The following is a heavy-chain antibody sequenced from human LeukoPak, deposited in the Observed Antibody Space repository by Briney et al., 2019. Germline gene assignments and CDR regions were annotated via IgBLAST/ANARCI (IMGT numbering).Heavy chain of an antibody. D-gene: IGHD3-9*01. CDR2: IYSGGST. CDR1: GFTVSSNY. CDR3: ARVRYFDWLSTSYYYYGMDV. Sequence: GGSLRLSCAASGFTVSSNYMSWVRQAPGKGLEWVSVIYSGGSTYYADSVKGRFTISRDNSKNTLYLQMNSLRAEDTAVYYCARVRYFDWLSTSYYYYGMDVWGQGTTVTVSS. V-gene: IGHV3-53*01. J-gene: IGHJ6*02.